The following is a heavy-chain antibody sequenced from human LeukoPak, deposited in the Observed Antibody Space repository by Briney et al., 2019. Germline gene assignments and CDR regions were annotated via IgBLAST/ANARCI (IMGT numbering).Heavy chain of an antibody. V-gene: IGHV1-46*01. CDR1: GYTFTSYY. CDR3: ARAQYNDRGPDY. CDR2: INPNDATT. D-gene: IGHD3-22*01. J-gene: IGHJ4*02. Sequence: ASVKVSCKASGYTFTSYYMQWVRQAPGQGLEWMGIINPNDATTSYTQKFQGRVAMTRDTSTSTVYMELSSLRSEDTAVYCCARAQYNDRGPDYWGQGTLVTVSS.